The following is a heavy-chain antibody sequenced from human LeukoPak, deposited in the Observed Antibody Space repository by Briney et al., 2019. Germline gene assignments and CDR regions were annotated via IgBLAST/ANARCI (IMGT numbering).Heavy chain of an antibody. J-gene: IGHJ6*03. V-gene: IGHV4-59*01. CDR1: GDSTSSYY. CDR2: IYYTGST. CDR3: ARASVYYYMDV. Sequence: SETLSLTCTVSGDSTSSYYWSWIRQPPGKALEWIGYIYYTGSTNYNPSLKSRVTISVDTSKNQFSLKLSSVTAADTAVYYCARASVYYYMDVWGKGTTVTVSS.